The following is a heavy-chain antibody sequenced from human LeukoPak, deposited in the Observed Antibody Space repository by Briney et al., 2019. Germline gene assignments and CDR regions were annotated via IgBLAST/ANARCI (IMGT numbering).Heavy chain of an antibody. V-gene: IGHV3-30-3*01. CDR1: GFTFSSYW. CDR2: ISYDGSNK. D-gene: IGHD6-6*01. J-gene: IGHJ4*02. CDR3: ARGPNSPSS. Sequence: GGSLRLSCAASGFTFSSYWMNWVRQAPGKGLEWVAVISYDGSNKYYADSVKGRFTISRDNSKNTLYLQMNSLRAEDTAVYYCARGPNSPSSWGQGTLVTVSS.